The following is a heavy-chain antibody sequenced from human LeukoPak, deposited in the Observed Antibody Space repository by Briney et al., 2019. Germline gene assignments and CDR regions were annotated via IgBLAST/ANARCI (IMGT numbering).Heavy chain of an antibody. V-gene: IGHV4-59*01. CDR2: IHYSGYT. CDR3: ARANYYDNSGYSRGAFDI. J-gene: IGHJ3*02. Sequence: PSETLSLTCTVSGGSITSYYWSWIRQPPGKGLEWIGCIHYSGYTNYNPSLKSRVTISVDTSKNHFSLKLSSVTAADTAVYYCARANYYDNSGYSRGAFDIWGQGTMVTVSS. D-gene: IGHD3-22*01. CDR1: GGSITSYY.